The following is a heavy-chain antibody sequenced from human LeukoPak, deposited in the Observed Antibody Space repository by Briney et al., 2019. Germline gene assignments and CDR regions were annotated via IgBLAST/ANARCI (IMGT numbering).Heavy chain of an antibody. Sequence: GGSLRLSCAVSGFTFSRNGMHWVRQAPGKGLEWVTFISKDGSNEYYADSVKGRFTISGDNSKNTVYLQMNSLRADDTAVYYCAKDGGGTDFDYWGQGTLVTVAS. CDR2: ISKDGSNE. CDR3: AKDGGGTDFDY. J-gene: IGHJ4*02. CDR1: GFTFSRNG. D-gene: IGHD1-26*01. V-gene: IGHV3-30*02.